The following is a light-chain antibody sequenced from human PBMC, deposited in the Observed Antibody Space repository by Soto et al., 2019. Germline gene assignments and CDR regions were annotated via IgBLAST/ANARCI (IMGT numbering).Light chain of an antibody. CDR2: EVT. CDR1: SSDVGGHNF. Sequence: QSALTQPPSASGSPGQSVTISCTGTSSDVGGHNFVSWYQQHPGKAPKSLIYEVTKRPSGVPDRFSGSKSGITASLTVSGLQADDEAYYYCSAYAGNNNPVIFGGGTKLTVL. J-gene: IGLJ2*01. CDR3: SAYAGNNNPVI. V-gene: IGLV2-8*01.